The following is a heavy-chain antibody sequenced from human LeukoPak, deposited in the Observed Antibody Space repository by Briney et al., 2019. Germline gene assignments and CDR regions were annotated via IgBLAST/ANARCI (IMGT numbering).Heavy chain of an antibody. V-gene: IGHV4-59*01. Sequence: SETLSLTCTVSGGSLSNYYWSWIRQPPGKGLEWIGYIYYSGSTNYNPSLKSRVTISVDTSKNQFSLKLSSVTAADTAVYYCARDGVVTMELDYWGQGTLVTVSS. D-gene: IGHD3-3*01. CDR2: IYYSGST. CDR3: ARDGVVTMELDY. J-gene: IGHJ4*02. CDR1: GGSLSNYY.